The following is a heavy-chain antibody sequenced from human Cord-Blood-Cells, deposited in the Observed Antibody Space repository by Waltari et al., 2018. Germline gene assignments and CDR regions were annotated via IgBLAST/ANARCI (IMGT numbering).Heavy chain of an antibody. D-gene: IGHD3-3*01. CDR2: IYYSGST. J-gene: IGHJ3*02. Sequence: QLQLQESGPGLVKPSETLSLTCTVPGGSISSSSYYWGWIRQPPGQGLEWIGSIYYSGSTYYNPSLKSRVTISVDTSKNQFSLKLSSVTAADTAVYYCARKERRVYYDFWSGYYDAFDIWGQGTMVTVSS. V-gene: IGHV4-39*01. CDR1: GGSISSSSYY. CDR3: ARKERRVYYDFWSGYYDAFDI.